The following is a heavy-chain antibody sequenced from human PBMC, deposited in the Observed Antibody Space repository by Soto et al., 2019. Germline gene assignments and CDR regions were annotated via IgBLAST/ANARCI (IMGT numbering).Heavy chain of an antibody. CDR2: ISYDGSNK. CDR3: ARESYYDSSGYQRYYYYGMDV. D-gene: IGHD3-22*01. CDR1: GFTFSSYA. Sequence: QVQLVESGGGVVQPGGSLRLSCAASGFTFSSYAMHWVRQAPGKGLEWVAVISYDGSNKYYADSVKGRFTISRDNSKNTLYLQMNSLRAEDTAVYYCARESYYDSSGYQRYYYYGMDVWGQGTTVTVSS. V-gene: IGHV3-30-3*01. J-gene: IGHJ6*02.